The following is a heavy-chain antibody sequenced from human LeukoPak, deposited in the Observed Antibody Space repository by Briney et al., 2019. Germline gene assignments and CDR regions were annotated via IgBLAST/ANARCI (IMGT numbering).Heavy chain of an antibody. Sequence: SETLSLTCTVSGGSISSGGYYWSWIRQHPGKGLEWIGYIYYSGSTYYNPSLKSRVTISVDTSKNQFSLKLSSVTAADTAVYYCARAHRHWDYGSGSYYTPPFDYWGQGTLVTVSS. V-gene: IGHV4-31*03. D-gene: IGHD3-10*01. J-gene: IGHJ4*02. CDR1: GGSISSGGYY. CDR3: ARAHRHWDYGSGSYYTPPFDY. CDR2: IYYSGST.